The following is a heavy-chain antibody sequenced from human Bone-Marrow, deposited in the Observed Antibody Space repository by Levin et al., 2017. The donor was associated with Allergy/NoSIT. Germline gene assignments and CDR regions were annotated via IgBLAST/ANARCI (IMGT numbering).Heavy chain of an antibody. CDR2: IIPIVGET. Sequence: RASVKVSCKASGGTFSGYYITWVRQAPGQGLEWMGRIIPIVGETNYAQKFQGRVTVTADKSASTVYMELSTLTSEDTAVYYCARTTLVQEYYFDYWGQGTLVTVSS. CDR1: GGTFSGYY. CDR3: ARTTLVQEYYFDY. V-gene: IGHV1-69*02. D-gene: IGHD6-13*01. J-gene: IGHJ4*02.